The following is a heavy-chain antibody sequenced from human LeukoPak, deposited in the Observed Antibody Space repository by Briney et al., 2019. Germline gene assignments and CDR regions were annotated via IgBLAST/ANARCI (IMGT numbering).Heavy chain of an antibody. J-gene: IGHJ6*03. CDR3: ARVTPRTRSYIFGVVIRGIYYYYYMDA. D-gene: IGHD3-3*01. CDR2: ISSSSSYI. Sequence: PGGSLRLSCAASGFIFSTYSMNWVRQAPGKGLEWVSSISSSSSYIYYADSVKGRFTISRDNAKNSLYLQMNSLRAEDTAVYYCARVTPRTRSYIFGVVIRGIYYYYYMDAWGKGTTVTVSS. V-gene: IGHV3-21*01. CDR1: GFIFSTYS.